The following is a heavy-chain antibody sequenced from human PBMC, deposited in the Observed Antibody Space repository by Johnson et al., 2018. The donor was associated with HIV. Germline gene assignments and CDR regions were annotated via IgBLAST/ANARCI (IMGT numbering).Heavy chain of an antibody. CDR1: GFTFDDYA. J-gene: IGHJ3*02. V-gene: IGHV3-66*01. Sequence: VQLVESGGGVVRPGGSLRLSCAASGFTFDDYAMHWVRQAPGKGLEWVSVIQSGENTLYADPVTGSFTVSSDDSKNTLYLQMNRLRAEDTAVYYCGRGRAFDIWGQWTMVTVSS. CDR3: GRGRAFDI. CDR2: IQSGENT.